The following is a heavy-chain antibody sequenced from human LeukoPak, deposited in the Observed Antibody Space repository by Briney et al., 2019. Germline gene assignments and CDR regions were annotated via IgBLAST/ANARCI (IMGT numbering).Heavy chain of an antibody. J-gene: IGHJ4*02. CDR3: ARSGRSSGWYLGVYYFDY. Sequence: GGSLRLSCAASGFTFSSYWMSWVRQAPGKGLEWVANIKQDGSEKYYVDSVKGRFTISRDNAKNSLYLQMNSLRAEDTAVYYCARSGRSSGWYLGVYYFDYWGQGTLVTVSS. CDR1: GFTFSSYW. V-gene: IGHV3-7*01. CDR2: IKQDGSEK. D-gene: IGHD6-19*01.